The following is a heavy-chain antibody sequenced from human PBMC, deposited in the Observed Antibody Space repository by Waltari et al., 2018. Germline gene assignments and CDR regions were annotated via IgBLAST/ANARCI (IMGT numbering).Heavy chain of an antibody. J-gene: IGHJ3*02. V-gene: IGHV3-30*18. CDR1: GFSFSNYG. CDR3: AKDWRWEQLVYGFNI. D-gene: IGHD3-3*01. CDR2: ISYDGANK. Sequence: QEQVVESGGGVVQPGGSLRLSCAASGFSFSNYGMHWVRQAPGKGLEWVATISYDGANKYHADSVKGRFTISRDNSKNTLYLQMNSLRAEETAVYYCAKDWRWEQLVYGFNIWGQGTIVTVSS.